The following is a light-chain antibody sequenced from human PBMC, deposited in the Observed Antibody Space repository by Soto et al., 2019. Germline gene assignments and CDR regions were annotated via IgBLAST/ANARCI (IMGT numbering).Light chain of an antibody. CDR1: QCISVH. Sequence: DLQMTQSPSSLSASVGDTVTITCRASQCISVHLNWYQQKPGKVPKLLIYAASNLQSGVPSSFSGSGSETDFALTISSLQPEDFATYYCQQSYSTPYTFGQGTKLQIK. CDR3: QQSYSTPYT. CDR2: AAS. J-gene: IGKJ2*01. V-gene: IGKV1-39*01.